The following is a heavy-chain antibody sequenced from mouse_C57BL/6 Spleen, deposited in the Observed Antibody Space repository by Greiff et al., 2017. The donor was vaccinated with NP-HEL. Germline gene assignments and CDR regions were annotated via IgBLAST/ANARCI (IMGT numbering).Heavy chain of an antibody. Sequence: VKLQESGPGLVQPSQSLSITCTVSGFSLTSYGVHWVRQSPGKGLEWLGVIWSGGSTDYTAAFISRLSISKDNSKSQVFFKMNSLQADDTAIYYCARNRNGYDVGFAYWGQGTLVTVSA. CDR1: GFSLTSYG. CDR3: ARNRNGYDVGFAY. D-gene: IGHD2-2*01. CDR2: IWSGGST. V-gene: IGHV2-2*01. J-gene: IGHJ3*01.